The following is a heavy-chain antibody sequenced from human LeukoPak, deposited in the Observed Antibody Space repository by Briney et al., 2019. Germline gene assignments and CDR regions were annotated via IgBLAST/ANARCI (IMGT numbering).Heavy chain of an antibody. D-gene: IGHD6-13*01. J-gene: IGHJ3*02. CDR2: INHSGSP. Sequence: SETLSLTCAVYGGSFSDYYWTWIRQPPGKGLEWIGEINHSGSPNNNPSLKSRVSISFDTSKNQFSLKLTSVTAADTAVYYCARVRIAAAVRAFDIWGQGTMVTVSS. CDR1: GGSFSDYY. CDR3: ARVRIAAAVRAFDI. V-gene: IGHV4-34*01.